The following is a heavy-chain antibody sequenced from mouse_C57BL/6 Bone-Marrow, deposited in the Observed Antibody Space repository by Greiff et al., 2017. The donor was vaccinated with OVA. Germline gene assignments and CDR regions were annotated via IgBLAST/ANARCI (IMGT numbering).Heavy chain of an antibody. CDR1: GYTFTSYW. CDR3: AIGDYDYDEAWFAY. CDR2: IHPSDSDT. V-gene: IGHV1-74*01. D-gene: IGHD2-4*01. J-gene: IGHJ3*01. Sequence: VQLQQPGAELVKPGASVKVSCKASGYTFTSYWMHWVKQRPGQGLEWIGRIHPSDSDTNYNQKFKGKATLTVDKSSSTAYMQLSSLTSEDSAVYYCAIGDYDYDEAWFAYWGQGTLVTVSA.